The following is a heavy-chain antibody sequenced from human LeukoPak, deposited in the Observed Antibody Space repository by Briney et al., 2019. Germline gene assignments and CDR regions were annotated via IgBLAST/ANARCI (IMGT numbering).Heavy chain of an antibody. J-gene: IGHJ1*01. V-gene: IGHV4-61*02. Sequence: PSETLSLTCTVSGGSISSGSYYWSWIQQPAGKGLEWIGRIYTSGSTNYNPSLKSRVTISVDTSKNQFSLKLSSVTAADTAVYYCARAVWELPSPGAEYFQHWGQGTLVTDSS. D-gene: IGHD1-26*01. CDR1: GGSISSGSYY. CDR2: IYTSGST. CDR3: ARAVWELPSPGAEYFQH.